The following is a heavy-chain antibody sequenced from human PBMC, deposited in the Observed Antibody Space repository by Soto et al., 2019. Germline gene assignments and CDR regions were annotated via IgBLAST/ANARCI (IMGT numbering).Heavy chain of an antibody. D-gene: IGHD5-12*01. CDR1: GYSFTSYF. CDR2: INPSGGGT. CDR3: ARMDAVKNSGWVHFDF. J-gene: IGHJ4*02. V-gene: IGHV1-46*01. Sequence: QVQLVQSGAEVKKPGASVKVSCKASGYSFTSYFIHWVRQAPGQGLEWMGIINPSGGGTRYAEKFQGRVAMTTDTSASTVYMELSSLRSEDTAMYYCARMDAVKNSGWVHFDFWGQGTLVTVSS.